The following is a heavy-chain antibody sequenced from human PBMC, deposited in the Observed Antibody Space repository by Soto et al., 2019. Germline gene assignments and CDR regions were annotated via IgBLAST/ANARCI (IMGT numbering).Heavy chain of an antibody. Sequence: SETLSLTCTVSGGSISSGGYYWSWIRQHPGKGLEWIGYIYYSGSTYYNPSLKSRVTISVDTSKNQFSLKLSSVTAADTAVYYCARLRASSSWAYYWGQGTLVTVSS. CDR3: ARLRASSSWAYY. CDR2: IYYSGST. D-gene: IGHD6-13*01. CDR1: GGSISSGGYY. V-gene: IGHV4-31*03. J-gene: IGHJ4*02.